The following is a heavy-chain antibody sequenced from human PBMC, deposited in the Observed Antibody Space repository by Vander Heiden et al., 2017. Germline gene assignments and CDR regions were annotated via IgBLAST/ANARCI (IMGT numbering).Heavy chain of an antibody. CDR3: AKEGIPLPGIVRKWYFDL. CDR2: IGHDENNK. D-gene: IGHD2-8*01. CDR1: GSTFPNFG. Sequence: QVQLVEYGGGLVQPGRPLSLSCAASGSTFPNFGLHWVRKAPGKGLEWVAVIGHDENNKYYRDSVKGRFTISRDNSKNTLYLQMNSLRAEDTAIYYCAKEGIPLPGIVRKWYFDLWGRGTLVTVSS. V-gene: IGHV3-33*06. J-gene: IGHJ2*01.